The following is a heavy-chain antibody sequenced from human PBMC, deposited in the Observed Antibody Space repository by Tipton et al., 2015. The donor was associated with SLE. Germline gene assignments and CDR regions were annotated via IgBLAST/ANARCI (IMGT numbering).Heavy chain of an antibody. CDR2: INQGGSEK. V-gene: IGHV3-7*03. D-gene: IGHD1-26*01. J-gene: IGHJ4*02. CDR1: GVTFSSNW. CDR3: AVYRGSTGAFDY. Sequence: SGVTFSSNWMSWVRQAPGKGLEWVANINQGGSEKRYVDSVKGRFTVSRDNAQNSLYLQMDSLRAEDTAVYYCAVYRGSTGAFDYWGQGTLVTVSS.